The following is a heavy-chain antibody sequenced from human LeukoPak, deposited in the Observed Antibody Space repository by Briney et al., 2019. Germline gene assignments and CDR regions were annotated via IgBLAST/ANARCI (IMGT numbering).Heavy chain of an antibody. CDR3: AVSLLGLYFFDY. V-gene: IGHV1-69*10. J-gene: IGHJ4*02. Sequence: GPSVTLSCKASGRTFSSYAISWVRQAPGQGLEWMGLIIPIFGIANYAQKFQDRDTITADKSTSTAYMELSSLRSADTAVYYCAVSLLGLYFFDYWGEGTLVTVSS. CDR1: GRTFSSYA. CDR2: IIPIFGIA. D-gene: IGHD3/OR15-3a*01.